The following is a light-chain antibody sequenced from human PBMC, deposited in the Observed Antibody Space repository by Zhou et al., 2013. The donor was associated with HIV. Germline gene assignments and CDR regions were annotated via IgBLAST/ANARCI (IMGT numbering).Light chain of an antibody. CDR2: AAS. CDR1: QGIGSW. Sequence: DVQMTQSPSSVSASIGATVTITCRASQGIGSWLAWFQQKPGKAPKLLIYAASSLQSGVPSRFSGSGSGTEFTLTISSLQSEDFAVYYCQQYNNWPPVTFGQGTKLEIK. V-gene: IGKV1-12*01. CDR3: QQYNNWPPVT. J-gene: IGKJ2*01.